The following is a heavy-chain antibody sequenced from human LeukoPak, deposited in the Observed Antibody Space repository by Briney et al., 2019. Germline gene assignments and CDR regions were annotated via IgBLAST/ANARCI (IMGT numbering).Heavy chain of an antibody. Sequence: PSETLSLTCAVSGGSFSGYYWSWIRQPPGKGLEWIGEINHSGSTNYNPSLKSRVTISVDTSKNQSSLKLSSVTAADTAVYYCAREGRAIWGQGTMVTVSS. CDR1: GGSFSGYY. CDR2: INHSGST. J-gene: IGHJ3*02. CDR3: AREGRAI. V-gene: IGHV4-34*01.